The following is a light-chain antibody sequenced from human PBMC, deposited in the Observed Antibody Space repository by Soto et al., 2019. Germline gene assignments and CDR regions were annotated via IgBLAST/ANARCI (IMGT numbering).Light chain of an antibody. CDR3: YSYRGYYTRV. CDR1: SSDVGGYNF. CDR2: EVS. Sequence: QSVLTQPASVSGSPGQSINISCTGTSSDVGGYNFVSWYQQHPGRAPKLLVYEVSRRPSGVSNRFSGSKSGDTASLTISWLQAEDEADYYCYSYRGYYTRVFGTGTKVTVL. V-gene: IGLV2-14*01. J-gene: IGLJ1*01.